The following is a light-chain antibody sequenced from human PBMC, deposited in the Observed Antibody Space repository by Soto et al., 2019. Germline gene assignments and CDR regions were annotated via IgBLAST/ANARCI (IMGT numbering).Light chain of an antibody. CDR3: QQYGSSVQ. CDR1: QSVTSKY. Sequence: IVLTQSPDTLSLSPGERATLSCRASQSVTSKYLAWYQQKPGQAPRLLIHGASNRATGIPDRFSGSGSGTDITLTISRLEPEDFALYYCQQYGSSVQFGGGTKVDIK. CDR2: GAS. V-gene: IGKV3-20*01. J-gene: IGKJ4*01.